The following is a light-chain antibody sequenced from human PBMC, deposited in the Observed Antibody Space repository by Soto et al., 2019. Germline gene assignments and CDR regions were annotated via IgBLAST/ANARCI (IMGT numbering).Light chain of an antibody. CDR2: GSS. Sequence: EVLLTQSPGTLSLSPGDRATLSCRASHSVSNNYLAWYQEKPAQAPRLLIFGSSDRATGIPDRFSGSGSVTDFTLTITRLEPEDFAVSYCQQYGNSPPYTFGQGTKLEIK. CDR1: HSVSNNY. V-gene: IGKV3-20*01. CDR3: QQYGNSPPYT. J-gene: IGKJ2*01.